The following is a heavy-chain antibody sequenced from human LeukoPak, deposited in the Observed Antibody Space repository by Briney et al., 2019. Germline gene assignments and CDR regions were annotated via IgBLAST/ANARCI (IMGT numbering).Heavy chain of an antibody. CDR1: GFTFSSYA. Sequence: PGGSLGLSCAASGFTFSSYAMSWVRQAPGKGLEWVSAISGSGGSTYYADSVKGRFTISRDNSKNTLYLQMNSLRAEDTAVYYCAKAQQWLVEFDYWGQGTLVTVSS. V-gene: IGHV3-23*01. J-gene: IGHJ4*02. CDR3: AKAQQWLVEFDY. CDR2: ISGSGGST. D-gene: IGHD6-19*01.